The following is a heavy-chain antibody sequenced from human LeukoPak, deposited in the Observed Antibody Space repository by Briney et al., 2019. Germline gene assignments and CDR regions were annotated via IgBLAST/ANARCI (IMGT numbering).Heavy chain of an antibody. CDR1: GFTFSSYW. CDR3: ARERITMVRGGINYYYYYGMDV. D-gene: IGHD3-10*01. Sequence: GGSLRLSCAASGFTFSSYWMSWVRQAPGKGLEWVANIKQDGGEKYYVDSVKGRFTISRDNAKNSLYLQMNSLRAEDTAVYYCARERITMVRGGINYYYYYGMDVWGQGTTVTVSS. J-gene: IGHJ6*02. CDR2: IKQDGGEK. V-gene: IGHV3-7*01.